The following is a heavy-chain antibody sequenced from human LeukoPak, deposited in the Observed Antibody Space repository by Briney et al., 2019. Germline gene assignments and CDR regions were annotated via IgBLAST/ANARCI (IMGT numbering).Heavy chain of an antibody. Sequence: GGSLRLSCAASGFTFSSYSMNWVRQAPGKGLEWVSSISSSSSYIYYADSVKGRFTISRDNAKDSLYLQMNSLRAEDTAVYYCARVPVLLWFGELYGLADYWGQGTLVTVSS. J-gene: IGHJ4*02. V-gene: IGHV3-21*01. CDR3: ARVPVLLWFGELYGLADY. CDR2: ISSSSSYI. CDR1: GFTFSSYS. D-gene: IGHD3-10*01.